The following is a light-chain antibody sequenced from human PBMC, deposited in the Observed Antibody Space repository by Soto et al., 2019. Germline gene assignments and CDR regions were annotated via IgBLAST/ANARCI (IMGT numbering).Light chain of an antibody. CDR3: QQYDSYSYT. J-gene: IGKJ2*01. CDR2: KAS. V-gene: IGKV1-5*03. Sequence: DIXMTQSPSTLSASVGDRVTITCRASQTIXAXLAWYQQKPGKAPKLLIYKASNLESGVPSRFSGSGSGTEFTLTISSLQPDDFATYYCQQYDSYSYTFGQGTKLEIK. CDR1: QTIXAX.